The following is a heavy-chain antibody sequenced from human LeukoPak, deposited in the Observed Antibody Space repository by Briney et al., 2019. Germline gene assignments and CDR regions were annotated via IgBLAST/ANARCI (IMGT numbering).Heavy chain of an antibody. CDR3: ARVASGTRHEYFQH. CDR2: IIPILGIA. D-gene: IGHD1-14*01. V-gene: IGHV1-69*04. J-gene: IGHJ1*01. CDR1: GGTFSSYA. Sequence: SVKVSCKASGGTFSSYAISWVRQAPGQGLEWMGRIIPILGIANYAQKFQGRVTITADKSTSTAYMELSSLRSEDTAVYYCARVASGTRHEYFQHWGQGTLVTVSS.